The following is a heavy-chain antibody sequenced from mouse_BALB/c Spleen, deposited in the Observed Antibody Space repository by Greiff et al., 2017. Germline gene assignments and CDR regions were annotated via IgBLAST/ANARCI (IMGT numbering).Heavy chain of an antibody. CDR3: AREFDYDVFAY. CDR2: IYPGDGDT. CDR1: GYTFTSYW. Sequence: QVQLQQSGAELARPGASVKLSCKASGYTFTSYWMQWVKQRPGQGLEWIGAIYPGDGDTRYTQKFKGKATLTADKSSSTAYRQLSSLASEDSAVYYCAREFDYDVFAYWGQGTLVTVSA. V-gene: IGHV1-87*01. D-gene: IGHD2-4*01. J-gene: IGHJ3*01.